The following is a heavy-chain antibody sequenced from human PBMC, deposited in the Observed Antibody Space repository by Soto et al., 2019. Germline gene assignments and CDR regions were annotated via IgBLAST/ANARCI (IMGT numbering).Heavy chain of an antibody. CDR3: ARVGREDWLDP. D-gene: IGHD3-3*01. CDR2: ILPGDSDT. Sequence: GESLKISCKSSGYSFTSYWIGWVRQMPGKGLEWMGNILPGDSDTRYSASFQGQVTISADKSISTAYLQWSSLKASDTAMYYGARVGREDWLDPWGQGTMVTVSS. CDR1: GYSFTSYW. V-gene: IGHV5-51*01. J-gene: IGHJ5*02.